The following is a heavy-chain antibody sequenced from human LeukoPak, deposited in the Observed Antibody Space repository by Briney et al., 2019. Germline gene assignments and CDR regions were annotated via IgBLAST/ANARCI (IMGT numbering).Heavy chain of an antibody. V-gene: IGHV4-4*02. Sequence: PSETLSLTCAVSGGSIIRNNWWSWVRQTPGKGLEWIREIHHDGRTNYNTSLKSRVTISLDKSKNQFSLRLTSVTAADTAMYYCARGDESVSSTSCSVWGQGTRVTVSS. J-gene: IGHJ4*02. CDR3: ARGDESVSSTSCSV. CDR1: GGSIIRNNW. CDR2: IHHDGRT. D-gene: IGHD2-2*01.